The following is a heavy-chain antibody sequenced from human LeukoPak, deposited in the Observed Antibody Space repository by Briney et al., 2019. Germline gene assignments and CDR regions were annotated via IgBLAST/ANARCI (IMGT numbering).Heavy chain of an antibody. J-gene: IGHJ3*02. V-gene: IGHV4-30-2*01. D-gene: IGHD2-8*02. CDR3: ASWSGAFDI. CDR1: GGSISSGGYY. CDR2: IYHSGST. Sequence: SETLSLTCTVSGGSISSGGYYWSWIRQPPGKGLEWIGYIYHSGSTYYNPSLKSRVTISVDRSKNQFSLKLSSVTAADTAVYYCASWSGAFDIWGQGTMVTVSS.